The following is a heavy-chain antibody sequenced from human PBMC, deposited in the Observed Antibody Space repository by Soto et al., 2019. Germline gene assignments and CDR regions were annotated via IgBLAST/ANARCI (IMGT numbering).Heavy chain of an antibody. V-gene: IGHV3-15*01. CDR2: IKSKSDGGTT. CDR1: GFTFSDAW. D-gene: IGHD2-21*01. J-gene: IGHJ6*01. Sequence: GGSLRLSCAASGFTFSDAWMSWVRQAPGKGLDWVGRIKSKSDGGTTEYAAPVRGRFTISRDDSKNTLYLQMNSLKTEDTAVYSCTTEVWRVAVVVGYTGYFSTRGQRTTFT. CDR3: TTEVWRVAVVVGYTGYFST.